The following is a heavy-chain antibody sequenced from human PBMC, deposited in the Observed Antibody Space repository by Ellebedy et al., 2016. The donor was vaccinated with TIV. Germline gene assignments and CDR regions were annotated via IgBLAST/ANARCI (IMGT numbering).Heavy chain of an antibody. CDR1: GFTFSNYR. D-gene: IGHD3-10*01. CDR2: IYSSYSPM. J-gene: IGHJ3*02. Sequence: GESLKISXAASGFTFSNYRMNWVRQAPGKGLEWVSTIYSSYSPMYYADSVKGRFTISRDNAKNSLYLEMNSLRAEDTAVYYCARDNSVSETYHSFDIWGQGTMVTVSS. V-gene: IGHV3-21*01. CDR3: ARDNSVSETYHSFDI.